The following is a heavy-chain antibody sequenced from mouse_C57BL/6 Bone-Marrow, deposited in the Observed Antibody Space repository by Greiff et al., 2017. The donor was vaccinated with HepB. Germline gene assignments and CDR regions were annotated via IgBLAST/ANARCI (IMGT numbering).Heavy chain of an antibody. V-gene: IGHV5-12*01. J-gene: IGHJ4*01. CDR3: ARHAFYYGNSYAMDY. D-gene: IGHD2-1*01. CDR2: ISNGGGST. Sequence: EVQGVESGGGLVQPGGSLKLSCAASGFTFSDYYMYWVRQTPEKRLEWVAYISNGGGSTYYPDTVKGRFTISRDNAKNTLYLQMSRLKSEDTAMYYCARHAFYYGNSYAMDYWGQGTSVTVSS. CDR1: GFTFSDYY.